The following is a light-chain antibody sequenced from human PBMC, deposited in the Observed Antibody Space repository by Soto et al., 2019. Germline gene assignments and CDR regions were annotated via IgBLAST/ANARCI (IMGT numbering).Light chain of an antibody. CDR3: QQSYYTPPT. CDR1: QSITYY. J-gene: IGKJ1*01. Sequence: DIQLTQSPSSLSASVGDRATITCRASQSITYYLNWYQQKPGKAPKLLIYGASNLQSGVPSRFSGSGSGTDFTLTISSLQPEDFATYYCQQSYYTPPTFGQGTKVEIK. V-gene: IGKV1-39*01. CDR2: GAS.